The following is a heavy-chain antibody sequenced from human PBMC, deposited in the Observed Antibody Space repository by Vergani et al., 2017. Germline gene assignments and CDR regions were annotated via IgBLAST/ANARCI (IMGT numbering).Heavy chain of an antibody. Sequence: EVQLVLSGAEVKTPGVSLKISCTVSGYSFTSYWIGWVRQMPGKGLEWMGSIYTGDSDTLYSPSFQGQVTISADKSISTAYLQWSSLKASDTAMYYCARGRITMIGGAFDIWGQGTMVTVSS. D-gene: IGHD3-22*01. CDR1: GYSFTSYW. J-gene: IGHJ3*02. CDR2: IYTGDSDT. CDR3: ARGRITMIGGAFDI. V-gene: IGHV5-51*01.